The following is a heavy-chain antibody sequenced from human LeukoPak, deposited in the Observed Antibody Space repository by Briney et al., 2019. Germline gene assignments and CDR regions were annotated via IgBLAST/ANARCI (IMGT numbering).Heavy chain of an antibody. Sequence: GASVKVSCKASGYTFTSYGISWVRQAPGQGLEWMGWISAYNGNTNYAQKLQGRVTMTTDTSTSTAYMELRSLRSDDTAVYYCASGASDYVWGSYRESFAFDYWGQGTLVTVSS. D-gene: IGHD3-16*02. CDR2: ISAYNGNT. J-gene: IGHJ4*02. CDR3: ASGASDYVWGSYRESFAFDY. CDR1: GYTFTSYG. V-gene: IGHV1-18*01.